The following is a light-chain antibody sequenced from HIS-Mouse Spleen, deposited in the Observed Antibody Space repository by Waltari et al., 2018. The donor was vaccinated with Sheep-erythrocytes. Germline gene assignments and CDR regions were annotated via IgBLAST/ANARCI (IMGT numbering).Light chain of an antibody. Sequence: QSALTQPASVSGSPGQSITISCTGTSSDVGGYNYVSWYQQHPGKAPKLMIYEVSNRPAGVSNRFAGSKSGTSATLGITGLQTGDEADYYCGTWDSSLSAGRVFGGGTKLTVL. CDR3: GTWDSSLSAGRV. J-gene: IGLJ3*02. CDR2: EVS. CDR1: SSDVGGYNY. V-gene: IGLV2-14*01.